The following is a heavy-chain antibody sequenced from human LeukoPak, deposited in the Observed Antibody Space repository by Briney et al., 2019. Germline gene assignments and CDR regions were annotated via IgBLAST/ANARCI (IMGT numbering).Heavy chain of an antibody. J-gene: IGHJ4*02. D-gene: IGHD4-17*01. CDR1: GGSISSSSYY. V-gene: IGHV4-39*07. Sequence: SETLSLTCTVSGGSISSSSYYWGWIRQPPRKGLEWIGSIYYSGSTYYNPSLKSRVTISVDTSKNQFSLKLSSVTAADTAVYYCARGDYGDYWVFDYWGQGTLVTVSS. CDR2: IYYSGST. CDR3: ARGDYGDYWVFDY.